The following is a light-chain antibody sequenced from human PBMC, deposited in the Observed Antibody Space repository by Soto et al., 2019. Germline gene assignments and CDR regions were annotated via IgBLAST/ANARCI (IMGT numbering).Light chain of an antibody. CDR2: GAS. V-gene: IGKV3-15*01. Sequence: EIVMTQSPATLSVSPGERATLSCRASQSVSSNLAWYQQKPGQAPRLLFYGASTRATGIPARFSGSGSGTEFTLTISSLQYEDFAVYYCQPYNAWPWTFGQGTNVEIK. J-gene: IGKJ1*01. CDR1: QSVSSN. CDR3: QPYNAWPWT.